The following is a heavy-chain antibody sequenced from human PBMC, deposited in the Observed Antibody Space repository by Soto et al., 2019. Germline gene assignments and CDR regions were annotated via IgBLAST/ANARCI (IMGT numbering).Heavy chain of an antibody. CDR1: GFTFGDYA. CDR3: NGVPAADYAFDI. D-gene: IGHD2-2*01. Sequence: HPGGSLRLSCTASGFTFGDYARSWFRQAPGKGLEWVGFIRSKAYGGTTEYAASVTGRFTISRDDSKSIAYLQMNSLKTEDTAVYYCNGVPAADYAFDIWGQGTMVTVSS. J-gene: IGHJ3*02. V-gene: IGHV3-49*03. CDR2: IRSKAYGGTT.